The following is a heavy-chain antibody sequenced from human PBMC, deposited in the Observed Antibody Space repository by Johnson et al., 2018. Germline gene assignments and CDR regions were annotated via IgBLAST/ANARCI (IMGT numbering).Heavy chain of an antibody. D-gene: IGHD3-10*01. CDR3: ARDLVVYYYDWGNYYDMDV. CDR2: IWYAGSNK. V-gene: IGHV3-33*01. CDR1: GFTFSSYG. Sequence: QVQLVQSGGGVVQPGRSLRLSCAASGFTFSSYGLHWVRQAPGKGLEWVAVIWYAGSNKYYADSVKGRLTISRENSKNTLYLQVNSVRAEDTAVYYCARDLVVYYYDWGNYYDMDVWGQGTTVTVSS. J-gene: IGHJ6*02.